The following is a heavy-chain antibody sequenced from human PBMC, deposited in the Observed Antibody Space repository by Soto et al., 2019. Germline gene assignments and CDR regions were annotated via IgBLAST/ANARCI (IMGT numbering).Heavy chain of an antibody. Sequence: ASVKVSCKASGYTFTSYYMHWVRQAPGQGLEWMGIINPSGGSTSYAQKFQGRVTMTRDTSTSTVYMELSSLRGEDTAVYFCARATLAAGYSSGWSLDSWGQGTLVTVSS. CDR1: GYTFTSYY. V-gene: IGHV1-46*01. CDR3: ARATLAAGYSSGWSLDS. CDR2: INPSGGST. D-gene: IGHD6-19*01. J-gene: IGHJ4*02.